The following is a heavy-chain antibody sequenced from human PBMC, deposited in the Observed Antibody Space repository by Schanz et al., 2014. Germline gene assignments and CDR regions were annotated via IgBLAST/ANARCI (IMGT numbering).Heavy chain of an antibody. CDR2: IKQDGSEK. CDR3: ARDLISSGWYG. J-gene: IGHJ4*02. V-gene: IGHV3-7*01. D-gene: IGHD6-19*01. Sequence: VQLVESGGGVVQPGRSLRLSCAASGFSFSNYWMSWVRQAPGKGLEWVANIKQDGSEKYYVDSVKGRFTISRDNAKNSLYLQMNSLTAEDTAVYYCARDLISSGWYGWGQGTLVTVSS. CDR1: GFSFSNYW.